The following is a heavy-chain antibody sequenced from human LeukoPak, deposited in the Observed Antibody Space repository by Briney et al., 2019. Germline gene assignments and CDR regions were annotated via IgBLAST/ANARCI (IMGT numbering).Heavy chain of an antibody. CDR3: ARDHKLLRFYGGKQGGAFDI. J-gene: IGHJ3*02. CDR1: GYTFTSYA. CDR2: INAGNGNT. Sequence: ASVKVSCKASGYTFTSYAMHWVRQAPGQRLEWMGWINAGNGNTKYSQKFQGRVTITRDTSASTAYMELSSLRSEDTAVYYCARDHKLLRFYGGKQGGAFDIWGQGTMVTVSS. V-gene: IGHV1-3*01. D-gene: IGHD4-23*01.